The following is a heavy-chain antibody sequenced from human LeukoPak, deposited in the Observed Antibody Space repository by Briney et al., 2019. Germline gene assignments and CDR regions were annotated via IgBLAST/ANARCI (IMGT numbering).Heavy chain of an antibody. CDR2: IYYSGST. CDR1: GGSISSGDYY. D-gene: IGHD6-13*01. J-gene: IGHJ4*02. Sequence: PSETLSLTCTVSGGSISSGDYYWSWIRQPPGKGLEWIGYIYYSGSTYYNPSLKSRVTISVDTSKNQFSLKLSSVTAADTAVYYCARDRVAAASLDYWGQGTLVTVSS. CDR3: ARDRVAAASLDY. V-gene: IGHV4-30-4*02.